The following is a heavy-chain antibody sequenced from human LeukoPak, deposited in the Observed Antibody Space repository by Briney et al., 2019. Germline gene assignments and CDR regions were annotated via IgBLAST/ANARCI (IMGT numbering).Heavy chain of an antibody. J-gene: IGHJ4*02. D-gene: IGHD3-22*01. Sequence: GGSLRPSCAAFGLTFTNYGMTWVRHAPGKGLEWVSSISGIGDITLYADSVKGRFTISRDNSKNTVHLQMNSLRAEDTALYYCARRAGDYSHPYDYWGQGTLVTVSS. CDR3: ARRAGDYSHPYDY. V-gene: IGHV3-23*01. CDR1: GLTFTNYG. CDR2: ISGIGDIT.